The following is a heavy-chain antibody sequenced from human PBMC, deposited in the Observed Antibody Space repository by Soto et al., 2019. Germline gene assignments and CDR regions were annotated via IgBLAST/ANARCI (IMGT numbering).Heavy chain of an antibody. CDR1: GFTFSSYD. Sequence: EVQLLESGGGLVQPGGSLRLSCAASGFTFSSYDMSWVRQAPGKGLEWVSTISDSGGSTYYADSVKGRFTISRDNSKNTLYLQLNSLRAEDTAVYYCAKEARHSTGWYYFDYWGQGTLVTVSS. CDR3: AKEARHSTGWYYFDY. V-gene: IGHV3-23*01. J-gene: IGHJ4*02. CDR2: ISDSGGST. D-gene: IGHD6-19*01.